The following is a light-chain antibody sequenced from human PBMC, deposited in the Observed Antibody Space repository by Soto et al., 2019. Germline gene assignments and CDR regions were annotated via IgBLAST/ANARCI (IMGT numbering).Light chain of an antibody. J-gene: IGKJ1*01. CDR1: QNIFRS. CDR2: GAS. CDR3: HQNHYTGWT. Sequence: GNRVNISCRTSQNIFRSLNWYQHRPGKAPKLLIYGASTLESGVPSRFSGDGSGTDFTLTISSLRPEDFASYFCHQNHYTGWTFGQGTKVDIK. V-gene: IGKV1-39*01.